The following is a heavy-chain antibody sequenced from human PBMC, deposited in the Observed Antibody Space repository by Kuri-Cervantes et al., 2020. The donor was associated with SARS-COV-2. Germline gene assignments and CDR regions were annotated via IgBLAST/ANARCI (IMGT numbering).Heavy chain of an antibody. V-gene: IGHV3-53*01. CDR1: GGSFSGYY. CDR3: ARDPSTGWSRYFYGMDV. Sequence: GGSLRLSCAVYGGSFSGYYWSWIRQAPGKGLEWVSVIYTGGSSHYADSVRGRFTISRDKSKNTLYLQMNSLRVEDTAVYYCARDPSTGWSRYFYGMDVWGQGTTVTVSS. J-gene: IGHJ6*02. CDR2: IYTGGSS. D-gene: IGHD6-19*01.